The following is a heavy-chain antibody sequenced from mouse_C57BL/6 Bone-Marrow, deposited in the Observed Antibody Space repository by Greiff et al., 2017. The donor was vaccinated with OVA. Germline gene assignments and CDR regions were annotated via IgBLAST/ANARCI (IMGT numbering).Heavy chain of an antibody. D-gene: IGHD2-4*01. CDR2: ISDGGSYT. J-gene: IGHJ3*01. CDR1: GFTFSSYA. V-gene: IGHV5-4*01. CDR3: ARNRIYYDCDESAWFAY. Sequence: EVQLVESGGGLVKPGGSLKLSCAASGFTFSSYAMSWVRQTPEKRLEWVATISDGGSYTYYPDNVKGRFTISRDNAKNNLYLQMSHLKSEDTAMYYCARNRIYYDCDESAWFAYWGQGTLVTVSA.